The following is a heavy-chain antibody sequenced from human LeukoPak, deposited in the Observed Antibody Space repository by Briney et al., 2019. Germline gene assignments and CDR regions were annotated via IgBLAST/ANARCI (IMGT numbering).Heavy chain of an antibody. CDR3: ARDRIAAAGDTYFDY. J-gene: IGHJ4*02. CDR2: IYHSGST. D-gene: IGHD6-13*01. CDR1: GYSISSGYY. V-gene: IGHV4-38-2*02. Sequence: SETLSLTCTVSGYSISSGYYWGWIRQPPGKGLEWIGSIYHSGSTYYNPSLKSRVTISVDTSKNQFSLKLSSVTAADTAVYYCARDRIAAAGDTYFDYWGQGTLVTVSS.